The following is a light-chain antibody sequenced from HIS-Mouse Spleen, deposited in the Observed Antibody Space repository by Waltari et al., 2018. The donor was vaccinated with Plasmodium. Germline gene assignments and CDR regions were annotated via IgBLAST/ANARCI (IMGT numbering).Light chain of an antibody. CDR3: YSTDSSGNHRV. V-gene: IGLV3-10*01. CDR1: ALPQNY. Sequence: SYELTQPPSVSVSPGQTARITCSGDALPQNYAYWYQQKAGQAPLLVIYEDSKRPSGSPERFSGSSSGTMATLTISGAQVEDEADYYCYSTDSSGNHRVFGGGTKLTVL. CDR2: EDS. J-gene: IGLJ3*02.